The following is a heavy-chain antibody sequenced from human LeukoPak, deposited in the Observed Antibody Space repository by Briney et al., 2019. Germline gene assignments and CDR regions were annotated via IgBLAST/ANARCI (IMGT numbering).Heavy chain of an antibody. J-gene: IGHJ4*02. V-gene: IGHV4-59*01. CDR3: ARVQYDYVLDY. CDR1: GGSISSYY. CDR2: IYYSGST. Sequence: PSETLSLTCTVSGGSISSYYWSWIRQPPGKGLEWIGYIYYSGSTNYNPSLKSRVTISVDTSKNQFSLKLSSVTAADTAVYYCARVQYDYVLDYWGQGTLVTVSS. D-gene: IGHD3-16*01.